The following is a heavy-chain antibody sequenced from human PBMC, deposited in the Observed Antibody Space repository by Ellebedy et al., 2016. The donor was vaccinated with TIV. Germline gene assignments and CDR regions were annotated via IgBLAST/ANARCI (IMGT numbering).Heavy chain of an antibody. D-gene: IGHD4-23*01. CDR3: VKESDGGNSGTGGLDY. J-gene: IGHJ4*02. CDR1: GFTFDDYA. CDR2: ITCNSRIL. V-gene: IGHV3-9*01. Sequence: GGFLRLSCAASGFTFDDYAMHWVRQAPGKGLEWVSGITCNSRILGYADSVKGRFTTSRDNAKNSLYLQMNSLRVEDTALYYCVKESDGGNSGTGGLDYWGQGTLVTVSS.